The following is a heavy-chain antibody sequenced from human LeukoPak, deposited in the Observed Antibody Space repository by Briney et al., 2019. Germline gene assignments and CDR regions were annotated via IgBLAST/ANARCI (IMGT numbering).Heavy chain of an antibody. D-gene: IGHD3-16*01. CDR3: AREADAFGAFDI. CDR1: GGSISSYY. Sequence: SETLSLTCTVSGGSISSYYWSWIRQPPGKGLEWIGYIYYSGSTNYNPSLKSRVTISVDTSKNQFSLKLSSVTAADTAVYYCAREADAFGAFDIWGQGTMVTVSS. CDR2: IYYSGST. J-gene: IGHJ3*02. V-gene: IGHV4-59*01.